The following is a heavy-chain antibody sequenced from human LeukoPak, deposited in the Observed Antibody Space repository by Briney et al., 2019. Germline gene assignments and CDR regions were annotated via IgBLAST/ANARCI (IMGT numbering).Heavy chain of an antibody. D-gene: IGHD3-9*01. J-gene: IGHJ4*02. Sequence: ASVKVSCKASGYTFTSYGISWVRQAPGQGLEWMGWINAFNGNTNYAQKLQGRVTMTTDTSTSTAYTELRSLRSDDTAVYYCARGSTYYDILTGFLPLVPFDYWGQGTLVTVSS. V-gene: IGHV1-18*01. CDR1: GYTFTSYG. CDR2: INAFNGNT. CDR3: ARGSTYYDILTGFLPLVPFDY.